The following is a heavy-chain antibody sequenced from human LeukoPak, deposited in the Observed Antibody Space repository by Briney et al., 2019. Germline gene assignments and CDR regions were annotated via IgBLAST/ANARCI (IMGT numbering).Heavy chain of an antibody. J-gene: IGHJ6*02. D-gene: IGHD3-22*01. Sequence: GRSLRLSCAASGFTFSSYGMHWVRQAPGKGLEWVAVISYDGSNKYYADSAKGRFTISRDNSKNTLYLQMNSLRAEDTAVYYCAKDWYYYDSSGYLYYYYGMDVWGQGTTVTVSS. V-gene: IGHV3-30*18. CDR2: ISYDGSNK. CDR3: AKDWYYYDSSGYLYYYYGMDV. CDR1: GFTFSSYG.